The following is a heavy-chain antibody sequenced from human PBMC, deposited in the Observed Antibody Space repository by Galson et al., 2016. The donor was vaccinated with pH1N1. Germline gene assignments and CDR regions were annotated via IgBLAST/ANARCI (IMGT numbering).Heavy chain of an antibody. J-gene: IGHJ4*02. V-gene: IGHV1-46*01. CDR3: ASFTTGTTGDY. CDR1: GYSLTKYY. D-gene: IGHD4-17*01. CDR2: IDPSNGGA. Sequence: SVKVSCKASGYSLTKYYLHWVRQAPGQGLEWMGVIDPSNGGAIYAQNFQGRVTMTVDRPTSTVDMEVNSLRSEDTAIYYCASFTTGTTGDYWGQGTLVSVST.